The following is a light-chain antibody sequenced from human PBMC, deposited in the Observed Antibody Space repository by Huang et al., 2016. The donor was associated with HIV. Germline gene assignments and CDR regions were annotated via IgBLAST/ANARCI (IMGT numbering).Light chain of an antibody. V-gene: IGKV3-20*01. J-gene: IGKJ4*01. Sequence: EIVLTQSPGTLSLSPGQRAPLSCRASQSVRDDNLAWYQQTPGQPPRLLFYGASRRASGGHNSFSGSGSGRDFTLTVSRLEPEDFSVYYCQQYGSVSRFGGGTKVEIK. CDR3: QQYGSVSR. CDR1: QSVRDDN. CDR2: GAS.